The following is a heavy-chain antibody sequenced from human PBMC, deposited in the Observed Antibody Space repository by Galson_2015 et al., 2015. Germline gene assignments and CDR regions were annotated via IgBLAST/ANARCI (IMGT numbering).Heavy chain of an antibody. J-gene: IGHJ6*03. Sequence: SLRLSCAASGFTFSSYGMHWVRQAPGKGLEWVAVISYDGSNKYYADSVKGRFTISRDNSKNTLYLQMNSLRSDDTAVYYCARVVVVPAAIGPFSYYYYMDVWGKGTTVTVSS. CDR1: GFTFSSYG. CDR3: ARVVVVPAAIGPFSYYYYMDV. V-gene: IGHV3-30*03. D-gene: IGHD2-2*01. CDR2: ISYDGSNK.